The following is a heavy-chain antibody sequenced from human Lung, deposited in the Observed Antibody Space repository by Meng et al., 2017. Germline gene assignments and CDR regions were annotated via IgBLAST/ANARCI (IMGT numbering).Heavy chain of an antibody. D-gene: IGHD2-2*01. CDR2: IIPVLGIA. Sequence: QFQLVQSGAEVKKPGSSLTVSGKASGGTFTTYTFNWVRQAPGHGLDWMGQIIPVLGIANYAQKFQGRVTITADKSTSTAYMELSSLTHDDTAIYFCATEYCGSTSCYVDFWGQGTLVTVSS. CDR1: GGTFTTYT. V-gene: IGHV1-69*10. J-gene: IGHJ4*02. CDR3: ATEYCGSTSCYVDF.